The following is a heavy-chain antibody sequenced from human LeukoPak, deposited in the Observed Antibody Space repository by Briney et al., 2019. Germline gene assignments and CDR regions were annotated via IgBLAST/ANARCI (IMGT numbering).Heavy chain of an antibody. J-gene: IGHJ6*03. CDR1: GFTFSSYW. V-gene: IGHV3-7*01. CDR3: ARHYYMDV. Sequence: PGGSLRLSCAASGFTFSSYWMTWVRQAPGKGLEWVANINLDGSEKYYVDSVEGRFTISRDNAKNSLYLQVNDLGADDTAVYYCARHYYMDVWGKGTTVTVSS. CDR2: INLDGSEK.